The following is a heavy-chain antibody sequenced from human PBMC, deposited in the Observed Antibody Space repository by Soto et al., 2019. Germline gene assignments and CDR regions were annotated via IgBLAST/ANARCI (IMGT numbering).Heavy chain of an antibody. V-gene: IGHV3-66*01. Sequence: EVQLVESGGTLVQPGGSLKLSCAASGFDASVNFMTWVRQAPGKGLEWVSAINNAGTTFYADSVKGRFTISRDDSKTTLFLQMNSLRVEDTAMYYCVRENYYYGMDVWGQGTAVTVSS. CDR1: GFDASVNF. J-gene: IGHJ6*02. CDR3: VRENYYYGMDV. CDR2: INNAGTT.